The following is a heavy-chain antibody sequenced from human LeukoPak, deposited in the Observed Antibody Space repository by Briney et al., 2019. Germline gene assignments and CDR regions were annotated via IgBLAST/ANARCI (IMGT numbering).Heavy chain of an antibody. J-gene: IGHJ4*02. V-gene: IGHV4-39*02. CDR1: GGSISSYY. CDR2: IYYGGSP. Sequence: SETLSLTCTVSGGSISSYYWSWIRQRPTKGLEWIGSIYYGGSPYYTSSLKSRVTISVDTSKNQFSLKLASLTAADTAVYYCARERHYYGPGSYYRNFDYWGQGTLVTVSS. CDR3: ARERHYYGPGSYYRNFDY. D-gene: IGHD3-10*01.